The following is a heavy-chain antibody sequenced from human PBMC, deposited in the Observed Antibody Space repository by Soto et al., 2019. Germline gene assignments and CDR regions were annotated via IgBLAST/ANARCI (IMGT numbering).Heavy chain of an antibody. J-gene: IGHJ3*01. D-gene: IGHD3-16*01. Sequence: ASVKVSCKASGYTFTSYSIHWVRQAPGQGLEWMGWINPGNDKIRYSQNFQGRITITRDTSATTVYMELSSLRSEDTTVYYCASEGGAFDLWGQGTMVTVSS. CDR2: INPGNDKI. CDR3: ASEGGAFDL. CDR1: GYTFTSYS. V-gene: IGHV1-3*01.